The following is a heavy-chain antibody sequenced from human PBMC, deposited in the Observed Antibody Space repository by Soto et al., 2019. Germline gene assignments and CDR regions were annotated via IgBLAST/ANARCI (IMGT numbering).Heavy chain of an antibody. V-gene: IGHV4-31*01. Sequence: SETLSLTCTVSGGSISSGGYYWSWIRQHPGKGLEWIGYIYYSGSTYYSPSFQGQVTISADKSISTAYLQWSSLKASDTAMYYCARTSAAGKYYYGMDVWGQGTTVTVSS. D-gene: IGHD6-13*01. CDR3: ARTSAAGKYYYGMDV. CDR1: GGSISSGGYY. CDR2: IYYSGST. J-gene: IGHJ6*02.